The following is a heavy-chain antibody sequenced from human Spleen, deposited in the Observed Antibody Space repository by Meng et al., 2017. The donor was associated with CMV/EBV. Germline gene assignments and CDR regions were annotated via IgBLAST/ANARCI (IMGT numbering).Heavy chain of an antibody. CDR3: AREIGDYYDSSGYYYD. V-gene: IGHV3-21*01. Sequence: GESLKLSCAASGFTFSSYSMNWVRQAPGKGLGWVSSISSSTSYIYYADSVKGRFTISRDNAKNSLYLQMNSLRAEDTAVYYCAREIGDYYDSSGYYYDWGQGTLVTVSS. D-gene: IGHD3-22*01. J-gene: IGHJ4*02. CDR2: ISSSTSYI. CDR1: GFTFSSYS.